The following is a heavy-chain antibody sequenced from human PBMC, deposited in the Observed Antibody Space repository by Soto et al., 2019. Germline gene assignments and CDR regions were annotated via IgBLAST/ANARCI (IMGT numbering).Heavy chain of an antibody. J-gene: IGHJ5*02. CDR2: IYWDDDK. CDR1: GFSLSTSGVG. V-gene: IGHV2-5*02. Sequence: QITLKESGPTLVKPTQTLTLTCTFSGFSLSTSGVGVGWIRQPPGKALEWLALIYWDDDKRYSPSLKSRLTLTQETPKNQVVLTITNMDPVDTATYYCAHSISSAYYYDRSGRNWFDPWGQGTLVTVSS. CDR3: AHSISSAYYYDRSGRNWFDP. D-gene: IGHD3-22*01.